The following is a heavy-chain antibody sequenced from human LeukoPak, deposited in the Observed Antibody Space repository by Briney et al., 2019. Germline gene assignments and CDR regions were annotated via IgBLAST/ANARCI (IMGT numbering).Heavy chain of an antibody. D-gene: IGHD2-15*01. CDR1: GASISSSY. CDR3: VRVNYGSGGHSNAFDI. J-gene: IGHJ3*02. Sequence: PSGTLSLTCTVSGASISSSYWSWIRQPPGKRLEWIGFIYYSGSTNSNPSLKSRVTISADTTKTQVSLKLSSVTAADTAVSYCVRVNYGSGGHSNAFDIWGQGAMVTVSS. V-gene: IGHV4-59*01. CDR2: IYYSGST.